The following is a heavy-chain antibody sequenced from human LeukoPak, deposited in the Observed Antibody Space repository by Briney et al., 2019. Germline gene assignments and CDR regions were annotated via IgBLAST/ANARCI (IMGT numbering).Heavy chain of an antibody. Sequence: SETLSLTCTVSGYSISSGYYWGWIRQPPGKGLEWIGSIYHSGSTYYNPSLKSRVTISVDTSKNQFSLKLSSVTAADTAVYYCARTSEGYCSGGSCWDFYYYMDVWGKGTTVTVSS. CDR3: ARTSEGYCSGGSCWDFYYYMDV. CDR2: IYHSGST. J-gene: IGHJ6*03. CDR1: GYSISSGYY. V-gene: IGHV4-38-2*02. D-gene: IGHD2-15*01.